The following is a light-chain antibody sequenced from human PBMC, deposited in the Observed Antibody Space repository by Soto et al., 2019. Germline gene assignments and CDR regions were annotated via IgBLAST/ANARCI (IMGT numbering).Light chain of an antibody. CDR1: QSVSNY. J-gene: IGKJ1*01. V-gene: IGKV3-20*01. CDR3: QQYGRSPWT. CDR2: DAS. Sequence: IVFTPSPGTLSLSPGERATLSCKASQSVSNYLAWYQQKPGQAPRLLIYDASNRATGIPDRFSGSGSGTDFTLTISRLEPEDFAVYYCQQYGRSPWTFGQGTKVDIK.